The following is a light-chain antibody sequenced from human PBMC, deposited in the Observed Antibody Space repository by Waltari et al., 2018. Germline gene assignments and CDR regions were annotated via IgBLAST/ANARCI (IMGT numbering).Light chain of an antibody. Sequence: QSILTQPTSVSGAPGQRVTISCTGSSSNIGAGHDVHWYQAFPGTAPKLLIYGNNNRPSGVTDRFSGSKSGSSASLAINGLQAEDEADYYCQSFDSNVRGGVVFGGGTKVTVL. CDR3: QSFDSNVRGGVV. CDR1: SSNIGAGHD. CDR2: GNN. J-gene: IGLJ3*02. V-gene: IGLV1-40*01.